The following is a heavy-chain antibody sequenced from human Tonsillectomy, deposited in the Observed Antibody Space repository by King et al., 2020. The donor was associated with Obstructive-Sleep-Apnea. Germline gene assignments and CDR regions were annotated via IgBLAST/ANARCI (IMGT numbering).Heavy chain of an antibody. V-gene: IGHV3-30*04. D-gene: IGHD6-19*01. CDR2: ISYDGSEK. CDR3: ARAALAWDCGWYFDY. CDR1: EFAFNRYA. Sequence: VQLVESGGGVVQPGRSLRLSCAASEFAFNRYAMHWVRQAPGKGLEWVAVISYDGSEKYYADSVKGRFTISRDNSKNTVYLQINSLRAEDTAVYYCARAALAWDCGWYFDYWGQGTLVTVSS. J-gene: IGHJ4*02.